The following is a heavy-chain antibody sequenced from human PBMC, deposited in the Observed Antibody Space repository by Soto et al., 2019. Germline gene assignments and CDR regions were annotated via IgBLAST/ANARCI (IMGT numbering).Heavy chain of an antibody. Sequence: PSETLSLTCTVSGGSVSSGSYYWSWIRQPPGKGLEWIGYIYYSGSTNYNPSLKSRATIPVDTSKNQFSLKLSSVTAADTAVYYCARVEIAAAGTDYFDYWGQGTLVTVSS. CDR2: IYYSGST. D-gene: IGHD6-13*01. CDR1: GGSVSSGSYY. J-gene: IGHJ4*02. CDR3: ARVEIAAAGTDYFDY. V-gene: IGHV4-61*01.